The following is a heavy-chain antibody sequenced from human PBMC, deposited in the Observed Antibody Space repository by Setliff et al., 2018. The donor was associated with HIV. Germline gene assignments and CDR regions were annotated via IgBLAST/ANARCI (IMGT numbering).Heavy chain of an antibody. CDR2: INPNNGGI. CDR1: GYTFTDYY. D-gene: IGHD3-22*01. J-gene: IGHJ3*02. Sequence: ASVKVSCKASGYTFTDYYIHWVRQAPGQGLEWMGRINPNNGGINYAQKFQGRVTMTRDTSISTAYMELSRLRSDDTAVYYCARDGYYDSSGYSAFDIWGQGTMVTVS. CDR3: ARDGYYDSSGYSAFDI. V-gene: IGHV1-2*06.